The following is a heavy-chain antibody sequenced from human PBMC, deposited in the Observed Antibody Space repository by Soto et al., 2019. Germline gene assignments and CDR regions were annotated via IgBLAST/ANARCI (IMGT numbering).Heavy chain of an antibody. CDR2: ISSSSSYI. V-gene: IGHV3-21*01. Sequence: GGSLRLSCAASGFTFSSYSMNWVRQAPGKGLEWVSSISSSSSYIYYADSVKGRFTISRDNAKNSLYLQMNSLRAEDTAVYYSARDRLRYQLTGYYYYGMDVWGQGTTVTVSS. D-gene: IGHD2-2*01. CDR1: GFTFSSYS. J-gene: IGHJ6*02. CDR3: ARDRLRYQLTGYYYYGMDV.